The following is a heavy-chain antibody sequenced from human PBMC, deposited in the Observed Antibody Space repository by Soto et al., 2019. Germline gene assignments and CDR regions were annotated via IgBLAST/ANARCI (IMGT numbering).Heavy chain of an antibody. CDR2: IRSKANSYAT. CDR1: GFTFSGSA. CDR3: FSPLARAHYYYGMDV. J-gene: IGHJ6*02. V-gene: IGHV3-73*01. Sequence: GGSLRLSCAASGFTFSGSAMHWVRQASGKGLEWVGRIRSKANSYATAYAASVKGRFTISRDDSKNTAYLQMNSLKTEDTAVYYCFSPLARAHYYYGMDVWGQGATVTVSS.